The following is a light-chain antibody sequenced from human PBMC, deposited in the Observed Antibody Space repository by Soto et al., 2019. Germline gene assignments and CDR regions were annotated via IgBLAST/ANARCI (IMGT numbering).Light chain of an antibody. CDR1: SSNIWAGYD. J-gene: IGLJ1*01. V-gene: IGLV1-40*01. Sequence: QSVLTQPPSVSGAPGQRVTITCTGSSSNIWAGYDVHWYLQLPGTAPKLLIYGNTNRPSGVPDRFSGSKSGSSASLAITGLQAEDEADYYCLSLDSSLHAAVFGTGTKLTVL. CDR2: GNT. CDR3: LSLDSSLHAAV.